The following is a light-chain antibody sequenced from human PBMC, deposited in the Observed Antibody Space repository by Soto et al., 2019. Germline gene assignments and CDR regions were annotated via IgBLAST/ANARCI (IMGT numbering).Light chain of an antibody. CDR1: SSNIGNNY. CDR3: GTWDTSLSAYV. J-gene: IGLJ1*01. CDR2: DND. Sequence: QSVLTQPPSVSAAPGQKVTVSCSGSSSNIGNNYFSWYQHLPGTAPKLLISDNDRRPSGIPDRFSGSKSGTSATLGITGLQTGDEADYYCGTWDTSLSAYVFGNGTKLTVL. V-gene: IGLV1-51*01.